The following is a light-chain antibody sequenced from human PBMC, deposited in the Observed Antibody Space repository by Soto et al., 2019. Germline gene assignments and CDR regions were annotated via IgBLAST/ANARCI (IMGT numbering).Light chain of an antibody. CDR2: DVN. CDR1: STNVGGYDY. Sequence: QPVLTQPRSVSGSPGQSVTISCTGTSTNVGGYDYVSWYQQHPGQVPKLILYDVNKRPSGVPDRFSGSKSGNTASLIISGLQADDEADYYCCSYAGSYSWVFGGGTKVTVL. J-gene: IGLJ3*02. V-gene: IGLV2-11*01. CDR3: CSYAGSYSWV.